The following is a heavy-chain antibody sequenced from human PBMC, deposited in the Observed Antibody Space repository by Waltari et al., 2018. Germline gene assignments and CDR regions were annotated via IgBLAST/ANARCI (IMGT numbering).Heavy chain of an antibody. V-gene: IGHV4-34*01. Sequence: QVQLQQWGAGRLKPSETLSLPCAAYGGSCSGYSWACLRPPPGKRAGGAGGGPPGKGLEVIGEINHSGSTNYNPSLKSRVTISVDTSKNQFSLNLSSVTAADTAVYYCARKDSSGYFVRPRFDYWGQGTLVTVSS. CDR2: INHSGST. J-gene: IGHJ4*02. CDR1: GGSCSGYS. CDR3: ARKDSSGYFVRPRFDY. D-gene: IGHD3-22*01.